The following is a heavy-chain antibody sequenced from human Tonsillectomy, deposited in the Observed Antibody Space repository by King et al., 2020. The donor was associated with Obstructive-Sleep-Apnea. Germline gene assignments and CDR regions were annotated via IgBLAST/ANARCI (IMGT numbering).Heavy chain of an antibody. CDR1: GGSISSYY. D-gene: IGHD2-15*01. CDR2: IYYSGST. CDR3: ARDGRFYCSGGSCYSGIDY. V-gene: IGHV4-59*01. Sequence: VQLQESGPGLVKPSETLSLTCTVSGGSISSYYWSWIRQPPGKGLEWIGYIYYSGSTNYNPSLKSRVTISVGTSKNQFSLKLSSVTAADTAVYYCARDGRFYCSGGSCYSGIDYWGQGTLVTVSS. J-gene: IGHJ4*02.